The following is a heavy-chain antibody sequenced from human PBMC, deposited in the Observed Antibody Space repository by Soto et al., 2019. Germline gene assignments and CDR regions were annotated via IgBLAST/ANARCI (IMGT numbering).Heavy chain of an antibody. J-gene: IGHJ6*02. D-gene: IGHD2-15*01. CDR3: ANFYLGYCSGGSCYVYKRDDYQDVKAV. Sequence: GESLKISCKGSGYSFTSYWISWVRQMPGKGLEWMGRIDPSDSYTNYSPSFQGHVTISADKSISTAYLQWSSLKASGTAMYYCANFYLGYCSGGSCYVYKRDDYQDVKAVWGQGTTDIVS. CDR1: GYSFTSYW. CDR2: IDPSDSYT. V-gene: IGHV5-10-1*01.